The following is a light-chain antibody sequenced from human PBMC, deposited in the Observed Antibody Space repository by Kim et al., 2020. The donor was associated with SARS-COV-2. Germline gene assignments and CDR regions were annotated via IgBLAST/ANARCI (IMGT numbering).Light chain of an antibody. Sequence: SVGDSVTSTCRASQGISSYLAWYQQKPGKAPKLLIYAASTLQSGVPSRFSGSGSGTDFTLTISSLQPEDFATYYCQQLNSYPPWTFGQGTKVDIK. CDR2: AAS. CDR3: QQLNSYPPWT. CDR1: QGISSY. J-gene: IGKJ1*01. V-gene: IGKV1-9*01.